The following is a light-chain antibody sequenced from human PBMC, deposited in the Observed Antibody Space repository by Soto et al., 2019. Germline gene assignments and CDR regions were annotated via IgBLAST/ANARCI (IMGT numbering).Light chain of an antibody. CDR2: EGS. CDR3: CAFAGSNTFV. J-gene: IGLJ1*01. Sequence: QSALTQPASVSGSPGQSITLSCTGTSSDVGSYNLVSWYQQHPGKAPKLMLYEGSKRPSGLSNRVSGSKSGNPASLTISGLQAEDEADYYCCAFAGSNTFVFGTGTKLTVL. V-gene: IGLV2-23*03. CDR1: SSDVGSYNL.